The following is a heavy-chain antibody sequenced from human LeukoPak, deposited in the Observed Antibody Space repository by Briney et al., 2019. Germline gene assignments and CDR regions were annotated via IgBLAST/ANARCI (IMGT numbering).Heavy chain of an antibody. CDR2: IRYDGRDK. J-gene: IGHJ4*02. CDR3: AKLDYGDHLRDY. D-gene: IGHD4-17*01. Sequence: GGSLRLSCAASGFTFSTYAMHWVSQGPGKGLEWVAFIRYDGRDKNYADSVKGRFTISRDNSNNTVYLQMKSLRGEDTAVYFCAKLDYGDHLRDYWGQGTLVTVSS. V-gene: IGHV3-30*02. CDR1: GFTFSTYA.